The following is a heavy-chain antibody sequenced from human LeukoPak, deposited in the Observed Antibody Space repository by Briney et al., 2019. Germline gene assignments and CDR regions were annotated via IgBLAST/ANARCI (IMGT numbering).Heavy chain of an antibody. D-gene: IGHD4-17*01. CDR1: GYTFTTYA. CDR2: INTNTGNP. CDR3: ARDNRRDYGDYITLINWFDP. Sequence: ASVKVSCKTSGYTFTTYAISWVRQAPGQGLEWMGWINTNTGNPTYAQGFFTGRYVFSLDTSVSTAYLQISSLKAEDTAVYYCARDNRRDYGDYITLINWFDPWGQGTLVTVSS. J-gene: IGHJ5*02. V-gene: IGHV7-4-1*02.